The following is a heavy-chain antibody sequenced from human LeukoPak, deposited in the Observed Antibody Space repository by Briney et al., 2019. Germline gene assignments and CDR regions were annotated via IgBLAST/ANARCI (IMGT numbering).Heavy chain of an antibody. CDR2: IYYSGST. V-gene: IGHV4-39*01. J-gene: IGHJ3*02. CDR3: ARRATMIVVGGDDAFDI. Sequence: SETLSLTCTVSGGSISSSSYYWGWIRQPPGKGLEWIGSIYYSGSTYYNPSLKSRVTISVDTSKNQFSLKLSSVTAADTAAYYCARRATMIVVGGDDAFDIWGQGTMVTVSS. D-gene: IGHD3-22*01. CDR1: GGSISSSSYY.